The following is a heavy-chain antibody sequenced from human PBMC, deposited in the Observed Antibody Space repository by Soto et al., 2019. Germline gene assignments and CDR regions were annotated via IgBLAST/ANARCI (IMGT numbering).Heavy chain of an antibody. CDR2: ISASGSSL. V-gene: IGHV3-21*06. CDR3: GGSASQAY. Sequence: EVQLVESGGGLVKPGGSLRLSCRVSGFTFRSYGMNWVRQAPGKGLECVSHISASGSSLNYADSVKGRFTISRDSANDSLFLQMNNLRDDDTAVYYCGGSASQAYLGQGTLVIVSS. CDR1: GFTFRSYG. J-gene: IGHJ4*02. D-gene: IGHD2-15*01.